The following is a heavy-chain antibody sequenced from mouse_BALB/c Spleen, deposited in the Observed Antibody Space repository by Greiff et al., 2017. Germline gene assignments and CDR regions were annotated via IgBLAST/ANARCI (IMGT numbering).Heavy chain of an antibody. J-gene: IGHJ1*01. D-gene: IGHD1-1*01. V-gene: IGHV14-3*02. CDR1: GFNIKDTY. CDR3: ARSLYYYGSSRYFDV. CDR2: IDPANGNT. Sequence: EVKLMESGAELVKPGASVKLSCTASGFNIKDTYMHWVKQRPEQGLEWIGRIDPANGNTKYDPKFQGKATITADTSSNTAYLQLSSLTSEDTAVYYCARSLYYYGSSRYFDVWGAGTTVTVSS.